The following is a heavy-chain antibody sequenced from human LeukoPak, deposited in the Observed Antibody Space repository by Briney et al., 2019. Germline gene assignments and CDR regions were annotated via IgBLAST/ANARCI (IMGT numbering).Heavy chain of an antibody. J-gene: IGHJ4*02. CDR2: MNPNSGNT. Sequence: ASVKVSCKASGYTFTSYDINWVQQATGQGLEWMGWMNPNSGNTGYAQKFQGRVTMTRNTSISTAYMELSSLRSEDTAVYYCARVGGGYYDSSGYYSQVWGQGTLVTVSS. CDR3: ARVGGGYYDSSGYYSQV. D-gene: IGHD3-22*01. V-gene: IGHV1-8*01. CDR1: GYTFTSYD.